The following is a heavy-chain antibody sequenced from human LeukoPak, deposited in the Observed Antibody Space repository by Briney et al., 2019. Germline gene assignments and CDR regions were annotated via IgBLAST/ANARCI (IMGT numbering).Heavy chain of an antibody. V-gene: IGHV3-11*01. Sequence: TGGFLRLSCAASGFTFSDYYMSWIRQAPGEGLEWVSYISSSGSTIYYADSVKGRFTISRDNAKNSLYLQMNSLRAEDTAVYYCARSGYCSSTSCYNFDYWGQGTLVTVSS. D-gene: IGHD2-2*01. CDR2: ISSSGSTI. J-gene: IGHJ4*02. CDR1: GFTFSDYY. CDR3: ARSGYCSSTSCYNFDY.